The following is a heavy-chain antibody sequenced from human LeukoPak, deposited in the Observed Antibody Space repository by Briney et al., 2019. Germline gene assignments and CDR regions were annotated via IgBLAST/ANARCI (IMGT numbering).Heavy chain of an antibody. V-gene: IGHV3-23*01. CDR1: GFTFSSYA. Sequence: GGSLRLSCAASGFTFSSYAMSWVRQAPGKGLEWVSAIRGSGGSTYYADSVKGRFTISRDNSKNTLYLQMNSLRAEDTAVYYCARGGYDSGSYYKGPLYYFDYWGQGTLVTVSS. D-gene: IGHD3-10*01. J-gene: IGHJ4*02. CDR2: IRGSGGST. CDR3: ARGGYDSGSYYKGPLYYFDY.